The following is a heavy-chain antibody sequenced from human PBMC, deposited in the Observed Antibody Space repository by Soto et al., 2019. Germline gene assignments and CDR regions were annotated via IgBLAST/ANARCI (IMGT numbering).Heavy chain of an antibody. CDR1: GYTFTSYG. CDR2: ISAYNGNT. J-gene: IGHJ6*02. D-gene: IGHD6-6*01. V-gene: IGHV1-18*01. Sequence: QVQLVQSGAEVKKPGASVKVFCKASGYTFTSYGISWVRQAPGQGFEWMGWISAYNGNTNYAQKLQGRVTMTTDTSTSTAYMELRSLRSDDTAVYYCARAGSIAARVYYYGMDVWGQGTTVTVSS. CDR3: ARAGSIAARVYYYGMDV.